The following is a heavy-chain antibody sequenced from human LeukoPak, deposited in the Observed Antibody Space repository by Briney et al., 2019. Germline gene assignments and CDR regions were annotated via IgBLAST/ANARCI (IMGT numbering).Heavy chain of an antibody. CDR2: IRGKAYGGTT. D-gene: IGHD5-24*01. V-gene: IGHV3-49*04. CDR3: PRAEMATTSFDS. J-gene: IGHJ4*02. Sequence: GGSLRLSCTTSGFTFGDYAMGWVRQAPGKGLEWVSFIRGKAYGGTTEYAASVKRRFTISRDNSKNIAYLQMNSLKTEDTAVYYCPRAEMATTSFDSWGQGTRVIVSS. CDR1: GFTFGDYA.